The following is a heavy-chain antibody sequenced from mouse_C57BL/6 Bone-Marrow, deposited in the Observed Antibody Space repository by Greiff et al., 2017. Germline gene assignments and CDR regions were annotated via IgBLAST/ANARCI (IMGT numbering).Heavy chain of an antibody. V-gene: IGHV1-64*01. CDR3: ARDRLYDGYAWFAY. D-gene: IGHD2-3*01. Sequence: QVQLQQPGAELVKPGASVKLSCKASGYTFTSYWMHWVKQRPGQGLEWIGMIHPNSGSTNYNEKFKSKATLTVDKSSSTAYMQLSSLTSEDSAVYYCARDRLYDGYAWFAYWGQGTLVTVSA. CDR1: GYTFTSYW. J-gene: IGHJ3*01. CDR2: IHPNSGST.